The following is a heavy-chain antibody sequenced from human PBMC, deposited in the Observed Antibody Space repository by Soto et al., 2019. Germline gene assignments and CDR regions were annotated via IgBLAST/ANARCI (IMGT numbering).Heavy chain of an antibody. V-gene: IGHV4-34*01. CDR2: INHSGST. Sequence: SETLSLTCAVYGGSFSGYYWSWIRQPPGKGPEWIGEINHSGSTNYNPSLKSRVTISVDTSKNQFSLKLSSVTAADTAVYYCARVGVPFITMVRGVITWFDPWGQGTLVTVSS. D-gene: IGHD3-10*01. CDR1: GGSFSGYY. J-gene: IGHJ5*02. CDR3: ARVGVPFITMVRGVITWFDP.